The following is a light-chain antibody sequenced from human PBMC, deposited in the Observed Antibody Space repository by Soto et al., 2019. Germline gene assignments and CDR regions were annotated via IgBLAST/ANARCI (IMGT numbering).Light chain of an antibody. CDR3: SSYTITHIPVI. CDR2: EVS. CDR1: SNDIGGYNY. J-gene: IGLJ2*01. Sequence: QSVLTQPASASGSPGQSITISCTGTSNDIGGYNYVSWYQQHPGEAPKLIIYEVSNRPSGVSNRFSGSKSDNTASLTITGLQAEDEASYYCSSYTITHIPVIFGGGTKVTVL. V-gene: IGLV2-14*01.